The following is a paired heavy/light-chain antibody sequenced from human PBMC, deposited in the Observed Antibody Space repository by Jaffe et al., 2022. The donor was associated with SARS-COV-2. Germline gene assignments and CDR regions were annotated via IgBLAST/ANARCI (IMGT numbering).Heavy chain of an antibody. CDR3: ANDLYPKSSWGVFDY. J-gene: IGHJ4*02. D-gene: IGHD3-16*01. Sequence: QVQLVESGGGVVQPGRSLSLSCVASGFSFSIYGMHWVRQSPGKGLEWVAVISYDGRNTFYADSVKGRFTISRDNSKNTLYLQVNSLRAEDTAVYFCANDLYPKSSWGVFDYWGQGTQVTVSS. CDR2: ISYDGRNT. V-gene: IGHV3-30*18. CDR1: GFSFSIYG.
Light chain of an antibody. V-gene: IGKV3-20*01. Sequence: IVLAQSPGTLSLSPGERATLSCRASQSLDSNYLAWYQQKLGQAPRLLIYGASTRAAGIPDRFSGSGSGTDFTLTISSLEPEDFAVYYCQKYSAWPPWTFGPGTKVEVK. CDR1: QSLDSNY. J-gene: IGKJ1*01. CDR3: QKYSAWPPWT. CDR2: GAS.